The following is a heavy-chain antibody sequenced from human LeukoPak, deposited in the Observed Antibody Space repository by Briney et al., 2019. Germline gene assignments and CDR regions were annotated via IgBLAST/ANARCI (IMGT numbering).Heavy chain of an antibody. CDR3: ARDLMRYFDWLFFYYYGMDV. J-gene: IGHJ6*02. CDR1: GFTFSSYA. D-gene: IGHD3-9*01. Sequence: GGSLRLSCAASGFTFSSYAMSWVRQAPGKGLEWVSAISGSGGSTYYADSVKGRFTISRDNSKNTLYLQMNSLRAEDTAVYYCARDLMRYFDWLFFYYYGMDVWGQGTTVTVSS. V-gene: IGHV3-23*01. CDR2: ISGSGGST.